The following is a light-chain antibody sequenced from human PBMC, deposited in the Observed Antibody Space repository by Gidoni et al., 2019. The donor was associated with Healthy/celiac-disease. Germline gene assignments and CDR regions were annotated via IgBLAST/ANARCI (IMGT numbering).Light chain of an antibody. CDR3: QQANSFRALT. CDR1: QGISSW. CDR2: AAS. J-gene: IGKJ4*01. V-gene: IGKV1D-12*01. Sequence: DIQMTQSPSSVSASVGDRVTITCRASQGISSWLAWHKQKPGKAPKLLIYAASSLQSGVPSRFSGSGSGTDFTLTISSLQPEDFATYYCQQANSFRALTFGGGTKVEIK.